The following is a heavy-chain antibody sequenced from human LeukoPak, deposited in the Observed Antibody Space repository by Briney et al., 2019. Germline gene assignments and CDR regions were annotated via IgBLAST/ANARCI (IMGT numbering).Heavy chain of an antibody. J-gene: IGHJ4*02. CDR3: AKDGWLESGRTPFYFDS. Sequence: PGGSLRLSCAASGFIFSAYNMNWVRQAPGKGLEWVSFISSGSSYIYYADSVKGRFAISRDNARNSLYLQMSSLRVEDTAVYYCAKDGWLESGRTPFYFDSWGQGTLVTISS. CDR1: GFIFSAYN. CDR2: ISSGSSYI. V-gene: IGHV3-21*06. D-gene: IGHD3-10*01.